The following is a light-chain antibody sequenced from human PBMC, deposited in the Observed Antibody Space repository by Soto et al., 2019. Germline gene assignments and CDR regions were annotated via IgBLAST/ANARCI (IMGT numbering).Light chain of an antibody. J-gene: IGKJ2*03. CDR2: EAS. Sequence: DIQMTQSPSTLSASVGDRVTITCRATQSISKGLAWYQQKPGKAPKLLIYEASSLDSGVPSRFSGSGSGTDFSLIISSLQPDDFATYYCQHQSYCLAQGTRLEI. V-gene: IGKV1-5*03. CDR3: QHQSYC. CDR1: QSISKG.